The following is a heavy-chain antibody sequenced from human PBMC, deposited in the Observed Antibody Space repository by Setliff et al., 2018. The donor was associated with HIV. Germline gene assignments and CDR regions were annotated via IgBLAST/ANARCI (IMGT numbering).Heavy chain of an antibody. CDR2: IYYSGST. D-gene: IGHD2-8*01. Sequence: SETLSLTCTVSGGSISSGFYYWNWIRQHPGKGLEWIGYIYYSGSTYYNPSLKSRVTISADTSKNQFSLKLTSMTAADTAVYYCARGAPYCNHGICHLFDYWGQGTLVTVSS. J-gene: IGHJ4*02. CDR3: ARGAPYCNHGICHLFDY. CDR1: GGSISSGFYY. V-gene: IGHV4-31*03.